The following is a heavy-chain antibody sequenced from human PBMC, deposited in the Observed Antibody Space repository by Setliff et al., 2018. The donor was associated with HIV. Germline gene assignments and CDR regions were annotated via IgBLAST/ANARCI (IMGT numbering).Heavy chain of an antibody. Sequence: PSETLSLTCAVYGGAFNDFYWGWIRQPPGKGLEWIAEINQERTTFYNPSLKSRVTMSLDTSRNEVSLRLSSVTAADTATYFCARVRFNFDNVRCFDLWGPGTLVTVS. CDR2: INQERTT. V-gene: IGHV4-34*01. D-gene: IGHD1-20*01. CDR1: GGAFNDFY. CDR3: ARVRFNFDNVRCFDL. J-gene: IGHJ2*01.